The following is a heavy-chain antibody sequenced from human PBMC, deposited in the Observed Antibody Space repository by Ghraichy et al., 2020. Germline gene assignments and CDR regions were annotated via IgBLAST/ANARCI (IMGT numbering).Heavy chain of an antibody. Sequence: SETLSPTCSISGGSMIGYYWRWVLQSPEKGREGIGYAFSDGSADYNPSLKSTASISVDTSTSPLSLKLTSLTATDTDIYYCARGANWRPTFVPWGQGPLVNVSS. CDR2: AFSDGSA. V-gene: IGHV4-4*08. CDR1: GGSMIGYY. CDR3: ARGANWRPTFVP. J-gene: IGHJ5*02. D-gene: IGHD3-16*01.